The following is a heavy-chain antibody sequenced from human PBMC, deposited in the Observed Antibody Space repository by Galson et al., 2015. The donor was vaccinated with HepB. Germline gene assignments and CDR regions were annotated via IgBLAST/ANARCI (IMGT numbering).Heavy chain of an antibody. CDR2: ISWGSNYF. Sequence: SLRPPCTDSGFTFSRFTMNWARHVPGKGLGWVSSISWGSNYFSYADSVKGRFTISRDNAKNSLFLQVSSLRVEDTAVYYCARQVGFTSGSYDYWGQGTLVTVSS. CDR1: GFTFSRFT. J-gene: IGHJ4*02. CDR3: ARQVGFTSGSYDY. D-gene: IGHD1-26*01. V-gene: IGHV3-21*01.